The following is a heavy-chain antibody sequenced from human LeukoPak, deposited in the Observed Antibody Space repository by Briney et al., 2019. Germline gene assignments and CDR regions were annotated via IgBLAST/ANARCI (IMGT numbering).Heavy chain of an antibody. D-gene: IGHD3-16*02. CDR1: GYTFTSYG. V-gene: IGHV1-18*01. CDR3: ARGGRAITFGGVIALAFDY. CDR2: ISAYNGNT. J-gene: IGHJ4*02. Sequence: ASVKVSCKASGYTFTSYGISWVRQAPGQGLEWMGWISAYNGNTNYAQKLQGRVTMTTDPSTSTAYMELRSLRSDDTAVYYCARGGRAITFGGVIALAFDYWGQGTLVTVSS.